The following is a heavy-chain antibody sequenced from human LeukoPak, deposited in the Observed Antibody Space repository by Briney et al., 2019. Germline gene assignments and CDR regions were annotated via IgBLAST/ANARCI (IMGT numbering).Heavy chain of an antibody. Sequence: ASVKVSCKASGYTFTGYYMHWVRQAPGQGLEWMGWINPNSGGTNYAQKFQGRVTMTRDTSISTAYMELSRLRSDDTAVYYCARWSGGCSSTSCYWGRPYYFDYWGQGTLVTVSS. CDR2: INPNSGGT. D-gene: IGHD2-2*01. J-gene: IGHJ4*02. CDR1: GYTFTGYY. V-gene: IGHV1-2*02. CDR3: ARWSGGCSSTSCYWGRPYYFDY.